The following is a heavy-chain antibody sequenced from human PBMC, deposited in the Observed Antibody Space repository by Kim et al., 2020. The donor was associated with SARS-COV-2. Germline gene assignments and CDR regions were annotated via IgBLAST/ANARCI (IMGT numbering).Heavy chain of an antibody. CDR2: INSDGSST. CDR3: VREPAS. CDR1: GFSFSDYY. V-gene: IGHV3-11*01. Sequence: GGSLRLSCAASGFSFSDYYMNWIRQAPGKGLEWVAYINSDGSSTEYADSVNGRFTISRDNAKKSLSLQMNRLTPEATAVDDCVREPASWGQGTLGTVSA. J-gene: IGHJ5*02.